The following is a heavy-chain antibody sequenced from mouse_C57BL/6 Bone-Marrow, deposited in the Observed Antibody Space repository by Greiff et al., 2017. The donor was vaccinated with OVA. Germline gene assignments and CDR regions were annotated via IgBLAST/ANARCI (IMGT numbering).Heavy chain of an antibody. CDR1: GFTFRDAW. Sequence: DVKLQESGGGLVQPGGSMKLSCAASGFTFRDAWMDWVRQSPEKGLEWVAEIRHKANNHATYYAVSVKGRFTISRDDSKSSVYLQMNSLRAEDTGIYYCTRSITTVVATSSSWYFDVWGTGTTVTVSA. J-gene: IGHJ1*03. D-gene: IGHD1-1*01. V-gene: IGHV6-6*01. CDR2: IRHKANNHAT. CDR3: TRSITTVVATSSSWYFDV.